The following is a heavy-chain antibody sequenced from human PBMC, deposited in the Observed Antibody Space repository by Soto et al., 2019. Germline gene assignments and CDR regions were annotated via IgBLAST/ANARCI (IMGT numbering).Heavy chain of an antibody. Sequence: SETLSLTCTVSGGSISSYYWSWIRQPPGKGLEWIGYIYYSGSTNYNPSLKSRVTISVDTSKNQFSLKLSSVTAADTAVYYCARQEDVVVPAAMHSYYMDVWGKGTTVTVSS. CDR3: ARQEDVVVPAAMHSYYMDV. D-gene: IGHD2-2*01. CDR1: GGSISSYY. J-gene: IGHJ6*03. V-gene: IGHV4-59*08. CDR2: IYYSGST.